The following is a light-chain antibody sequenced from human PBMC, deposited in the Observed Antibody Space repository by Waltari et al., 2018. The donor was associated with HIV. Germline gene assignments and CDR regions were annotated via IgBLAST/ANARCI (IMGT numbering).Light chain of an antibody. V-gene: IGLV2-23*02. CDR3: CSYAGSSTLV. J-gene: IGLJ2*01. CDR1: SSDVGSYNL. CDR2: EVS. Sequence: QSALTHPASVSGSPGQSITISCTGTSSDVGSYNLVSWYQQHPGKAPKLMIYEVSKRPSVVSNRFAGSKSGNTASLTLSGLQAEDEADYYCCSYAGSSTLVFGGGTKLTV.